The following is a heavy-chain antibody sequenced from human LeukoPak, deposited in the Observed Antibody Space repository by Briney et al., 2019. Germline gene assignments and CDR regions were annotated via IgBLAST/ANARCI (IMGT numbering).Heavy chain of an antibody. J-gene: IGHJ3*02. D-gene: IGHD3-22*01. CDR1: GGSISSGGNY. CDR2: IYYSGNT. Sequence: SQTLSLTCTVPGGSISSGGNYWSWIRQHPGKGLEWIGYIYYSGNTQHNPSLKSRITISIDTSKSQFSLKLSSVTAADTAVYYCAREKTAYYYDSSGYSEGAFDIWGQGTMVTVSS. CDR3: AREKTAYYYDSSGYSEGAFDI. V-gene: IGHV4-31*03.